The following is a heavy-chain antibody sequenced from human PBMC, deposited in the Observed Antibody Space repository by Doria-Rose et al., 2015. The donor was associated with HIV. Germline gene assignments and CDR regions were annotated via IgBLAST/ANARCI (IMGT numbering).Heavy chain of an antibody. D-gene: IGHD3-3*01. V-gene: IGHV4-31*11. CDR3: ARMGSYRELDY. Sequence: GPCLVKPSETLSLNCGVSGASVVSRGYYWNWIRQVPGKGLESLGYTYYTGTSGYSPSLKSRLNMAVDTSKNQFSLKLSFVTVADTAVYYCARMGSYRELDYWGQGAPVIGSA. J-gene: IGHJ4*02. CDR2: TYYTGTS. CDR1: GASVVSRGYY.